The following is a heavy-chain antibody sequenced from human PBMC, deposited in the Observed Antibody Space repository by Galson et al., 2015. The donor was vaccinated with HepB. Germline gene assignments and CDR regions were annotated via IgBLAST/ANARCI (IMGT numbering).Heavy chain of an antibody. V-gene: IGHV3-30*18. CDR2: ISYDGSNK. CDR1: GFTFSNYG. J-gene: IGHJ4*01. CDR3: AKDPYLYSALAGTMAGFDY. D-gene: IGHD6-19*01. Sequence: SLRLSCAASGFTFSNYGMHWVRQAPGKGLEWVAVISYDGSNKYYADSVKGRFTISRDNSKNTLYLQMNSLRAEDTALYYFAKDPYLYSALAGTMAGFDYWGQGTLVTGSS.